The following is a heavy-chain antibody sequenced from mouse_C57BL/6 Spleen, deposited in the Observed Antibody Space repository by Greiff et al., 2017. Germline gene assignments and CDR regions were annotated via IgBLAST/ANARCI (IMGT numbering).Heavy chain of an antibody. D-gene: IGHD2-5*01. CDR2: IDPSDSYT. V-gene: IGHV1-50*01. CDR1: GYTFTSYW. CDR3: ARRTYYSNHGDFDY. Sequence: QVQLQQPGAELVKPGASVKLSCKASGYTFTSYWMQWVKQRPGQGLEWIGEIDPSDSYTNYNQKFKGKATLTVDTSSSTAYMQLSSLTSEDSAVYYCARRTYYSNHGDFDYWGQGTTLTVSS. J-gene: IGHJ2*01.